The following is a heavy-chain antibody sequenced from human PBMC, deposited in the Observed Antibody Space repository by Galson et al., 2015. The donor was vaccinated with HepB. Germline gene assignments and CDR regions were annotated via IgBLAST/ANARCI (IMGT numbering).Heavy chain of an antibody. D-gene: IGHD2-2*02. J-gene: IGHJ4*02. V-gene: IGHV4-4*07. Sequence: ETLSLTCTVSGGSISSYYWSWIRQPAGKGLEWIGRIYTSGSTNYNPSLKSRVTMSVDTSKNQFSLKLSSVTAADTAVYYCARGAQRYCSSTSCYMDWGQGTLVTISS. CDR1: GGSISSYY. CDR2: IYTSGST. CDR3: ARGAQRYCSSTSCYMD.